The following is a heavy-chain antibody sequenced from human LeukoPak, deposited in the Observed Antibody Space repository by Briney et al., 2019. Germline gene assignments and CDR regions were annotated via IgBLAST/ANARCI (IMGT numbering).Heavy chain of an antibody. V-gene: IGHV5-51*01. D-gene: IGHD3-9*01. CDR1: GYSFTNYW. J-gene: IGHJ4*02. CDR3: ARSASRYFDWFDY. CDR2: IYPGDSDT. Sequence: AGESLKISCKGSGYSFTNYWIGWVRQMPGKGLEWMGIIYPGDSDTRYIPSFQGQVTISADKSINTAYPQWSSLKPSDTAIYYCARSASRYFDWFDYWGQGTLLTVSS.